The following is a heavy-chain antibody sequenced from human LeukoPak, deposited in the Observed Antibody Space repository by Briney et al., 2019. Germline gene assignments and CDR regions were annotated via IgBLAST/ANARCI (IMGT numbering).Heavy chain of an antibody. CDR3: ARDCSGGSCYSEY. Sequence: GGSLRLSCAASGFAFNTYWMSWVRQAPGKGLEWVSSISSSSSYIYYVDSVKGRFTISRDNAKNSLYLQMNSLRAEDTAVYYCARDCSGGSCYSEYWGQGTLVTVSS. CDR1: GFAFNTYW. CDR2: ISSSSSYI. D-gene: IGHD2-15*01. J-gene: IGHJ4*02. V-gene: IGHV3-21*01.